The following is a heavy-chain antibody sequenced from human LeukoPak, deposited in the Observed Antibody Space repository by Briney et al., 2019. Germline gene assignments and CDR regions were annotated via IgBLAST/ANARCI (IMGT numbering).Heavy chain of an antibody. CDR2: ISAYNGNT. Sequence: SVQVSYKPSGYTFTSYGISWVLQAPGQGLEWMGWISAYNGNTNYAQKLQGRVTMTTDTSTSTAYMELRSLRSDDTAVYYCARVGVPAASYYMDVWGKGTTVTVSS. D-gene: IGHD2-2*01. J-gene: IGHJ6*03. CDR3: ARVGVPAASYYMDV. CDR1: GYTFTSYG. V-gene: IGHV1-18*01.